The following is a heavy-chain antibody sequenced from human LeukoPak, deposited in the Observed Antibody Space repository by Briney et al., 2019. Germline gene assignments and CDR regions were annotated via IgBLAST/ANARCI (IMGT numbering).Heavy chain of an antibody. CDR3: ARAQRAVSSPSGY. CDR1: GYTFTGYY. D-gene: IGHD3-16*02. J-gene: IGHJ4*02. CDR2: INPNSGGT. V-gene: IGHV1-2*06. Sequence: ASVKVSCKASGYTFTGYYMHWVRQAPGQGLEWMGRINPNSGGTNYAQKFQGRVTMTRDTSISTAYMELSRLRSDDTAVYYCARAQRAVSSPSGYWGQGTLATVSS.